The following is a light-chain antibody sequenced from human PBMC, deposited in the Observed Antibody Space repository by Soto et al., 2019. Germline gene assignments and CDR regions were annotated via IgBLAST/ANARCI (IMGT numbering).Light chain of an antibody. CDR2: GAS. V-gene: IGKV3-20*01. CDR1: QSVGTS. CDR3: QQYGSSPIT. Sequence: EIVLTQSPVTLSLSPGERGTLSCMASQSVGTSLAWYQQKPGQAPRLLIYGASNRATGIPDRFSGSGSGTDFTLTISRLEPEDFAVYYCQQYGSSPITFGQGTRLEIK. J-gene: IGKJ5*01.